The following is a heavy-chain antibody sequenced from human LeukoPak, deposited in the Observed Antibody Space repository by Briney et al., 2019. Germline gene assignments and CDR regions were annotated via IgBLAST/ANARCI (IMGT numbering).Heavy chain of an antibody. CDR1: GGSISSSNW. Sequence: PSGTLSLTCAVSGGSISSSNWWSWVRQPPGKGLEWIGEIYHSGSTNYNPSLKSRVTISVDKSKNQFSLKLSSVTAADTAVYYCATSLRGYSGYDLDYWGQGTLVTVSS. CDR3: ATSLRGYSGYDLDY. J-gene: IGHJ4*02. V-gene: IGHV4-4*02. CDR2: IYHSGST. D-gene: IGHD5-12*01.